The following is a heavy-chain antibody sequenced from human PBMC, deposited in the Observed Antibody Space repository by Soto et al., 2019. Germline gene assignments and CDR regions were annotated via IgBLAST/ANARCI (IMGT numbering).Heavy chain of an antibody. J-gene: IGHJ6*03. CDR2: INHSGST. CDR1: GGSFSGYY. Sequence: TLSLTCAVYGGSFSGYYWSWIRQPPGKGLEWIGEINHSGSTNYNPSLKSRVTISVDTSKNQFSLKLSSVTAADTAVYYCARGFPTIVGAYYYYYYCTDVWGKGTTVTVSS. V-gene: IGHV4-34*01. D-gene: IGHD3-3*01. CDR3: ARGFPTIVGAYYYYYYCTDV.